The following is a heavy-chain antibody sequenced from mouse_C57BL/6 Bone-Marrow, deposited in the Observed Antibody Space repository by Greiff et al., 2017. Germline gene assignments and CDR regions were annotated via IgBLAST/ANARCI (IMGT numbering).Heavy chain of an antibody. D-gene: IGHD4-1*01. J-gene: IGHJ2*01. V-gene: IGHV1-19*01. CDR3: ARSWDYFDY. CDR2: INPYNGGT. CDR1: GYTLTDYY. Sequence: VQLQQSGPVLVKPGASVKMSCKASGYTLTDYYMNWVKQSHGKSLEWIGVINPYNGGTSYNQKFKGKATLTVDKSSSTAYMELNSLTSEDSAVYYCARSWDYFDYWGQGTTLTVSS.